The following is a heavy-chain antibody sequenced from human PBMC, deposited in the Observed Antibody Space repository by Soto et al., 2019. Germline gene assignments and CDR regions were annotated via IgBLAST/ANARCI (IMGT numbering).Heavy chain of an antibody. Sequence: GGSLRLSCAASGFTFSNTWMHWVRQAPGKGLVWVSHINSDGTTTTYADSVKGRFTISRDSAKNTVHLQMNSPRAEDTAVYYCATDGSYAQHVWGQGTTVTVSS. CDR3: ATDGSYAQHV. CDR2: INSDGTTT. J-gene: IGHJ6*02. CDR1: GFTFSNTW. V-gene: IGHV3-74*01. D-gene: IGHD2-2*01.